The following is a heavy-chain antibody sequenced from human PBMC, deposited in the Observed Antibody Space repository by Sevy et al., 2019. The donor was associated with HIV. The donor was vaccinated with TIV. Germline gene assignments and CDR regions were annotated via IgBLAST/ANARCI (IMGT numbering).Heavy chain of an antibody. D-gene: IGHD2-15*01. Sequence: SETLSLTCTVSGGSISSGDYYWSWIRQPPGKGLEWIGYIYYSGSTYYNPSLKSRVTISVDTSKNQFSLKLSSVTAADTAVYYCVRVAGSGGEYFQHWGQGTLVTVSS. CDR2: IYYSGST. CDR3: VRVAGSGGEYFQH. V-gene: IGHV4-30-4*01. J-gene: IGHJ1*01. CDR1: GGSISSGDYY.